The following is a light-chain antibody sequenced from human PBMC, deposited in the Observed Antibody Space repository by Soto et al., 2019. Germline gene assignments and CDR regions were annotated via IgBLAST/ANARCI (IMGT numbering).Light chain of an antibody. J-gene: IGKJ1*01. Sequence: DIQMTQSPSTLSASVGDRVTITCRASQSISPWLAWYQQKPGKAPKLLIYDVSRLESGVPSRFSGSGSGTEFTLTINSLHPDDSATYYCMQATQSSWTFGQGTKV. V-gene: IGKV1-5*01. CDR2: DVS. CDR1: QSISPW. CDR3: MQATQSSWT.